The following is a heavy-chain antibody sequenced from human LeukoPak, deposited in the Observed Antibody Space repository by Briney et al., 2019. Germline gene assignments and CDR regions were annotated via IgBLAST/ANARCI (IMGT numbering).Heavy chain of an antibody. CDR2: FDPEDGET. J-gene: IGHJ5*02. V-gene: IGHV1-24*01. D-gene: IGHD3-22*01. CDR3: ATEFGYPQTNWFDP. CDR1: GYTLTELS. Sequence: ASVKVSCKVSGYTLTELSMHWVRQAPGKGLEWMGGFDPEDGETIYAQKFQGRVTMTEDTSTDTAYMELSSLRSEDTAVYYCATEFGYPQTNWFDPWGRGTLVTVSS.